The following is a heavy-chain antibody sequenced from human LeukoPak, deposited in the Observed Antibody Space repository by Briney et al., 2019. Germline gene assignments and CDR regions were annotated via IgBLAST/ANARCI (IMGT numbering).Heavy chain of an antibody. V-gene: IGHV4-31*03. Sequence: PSETLSLTCTVSGGSISSGGYYWSWIRQHPGKGLEWIGYIYCSGSTYYNPSLKSRVTISVDTSKNQFSLKLSSVTAADTAVYYCARGSDFWSGYYTDYFDYWGQGTLVTVSS. D-gene: IGHD3-3*01. CDR2: IYCSGST. CDR3: ARGSDFWSGYYTDYFDY. J-gene: IGHJ4*02. CDR1: GGSISSGGYY.